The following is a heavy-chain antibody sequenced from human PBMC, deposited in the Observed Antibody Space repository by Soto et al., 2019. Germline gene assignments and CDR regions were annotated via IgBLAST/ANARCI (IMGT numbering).Heavy chain of an antibody. J-gene: IGHJ3*01. CDR2: IHGNGGT. D-gene: IGHD3-16*02. Sequence: ASETLSLTCSVSGDSISSSSYYWGWIRQSPGEGLEWIGNIHGNGGTQYNPSLISRVIISVDTSENQFSLKLTSVTAADTAVYYCAGLNPSGKLSSRGDFAFDVWAQGTMVTVSS. CDR3: AGLNPSGKLSSRGDFAFDV. CDR1: GDSISSSSYY. V-gene: IGHV4-39*01.